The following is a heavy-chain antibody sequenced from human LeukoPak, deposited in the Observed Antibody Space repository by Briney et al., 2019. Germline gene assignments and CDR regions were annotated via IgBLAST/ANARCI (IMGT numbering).Heavy chain of an antibody. CDR1: GCTFTGYY. D-gene: IGHD3-9*01. CDR2: INPNSGGT. CDR3: ARPILTGYSFYFDY. J-gene: IGHJ4*02. Sequence: GASVKVSCKASGCTFTGYYMHWVRQAPGQGLEWMGWINPNSGGTNYAQKFQGRVTMTRDTSISTAYMELSRLRSDDTAVYYCARPILTGYSFYFDYWGQGTLVTVSS. V-gene: IGHV1-2*02.